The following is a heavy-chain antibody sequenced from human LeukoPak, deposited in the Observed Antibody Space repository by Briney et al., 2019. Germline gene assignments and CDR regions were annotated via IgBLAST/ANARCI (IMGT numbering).Heavy chain of an antibody. J-gene: IGHJ4*02. V-gene: IGHV3-66*01. CDR1: GFTVSSNY. D-gene: IGHD2-15*01. Sequence: GGSLRLSCAASGFTVSSNYMSWVRQAPGKGLEWVSVIYSGGNTHYADSVKGRFTISRDNSKNTLYLQMNSLRAEDTAVYYCARARSGVVVVAANTVFGYWGQGTLVTVSS. CDR3: ARARSGVVVVAANTVFGY. CDR2: IYSGGNT.